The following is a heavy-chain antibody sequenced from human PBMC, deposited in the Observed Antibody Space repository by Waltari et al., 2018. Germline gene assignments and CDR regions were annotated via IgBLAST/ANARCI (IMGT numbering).Heavy chain of an antibody. Sequence: EVQLLESGGGLVQPGGSLRLSCAASGFTFSSYAMSWVRQAPGKGLEGVSGIYSGGSTDYADSVKGRFTISRDNAKNSLYLQMNSLRAEDTAVYYCARSTVTYFDYWGQGTLVTVSS. J-gene: IGHJ4*02. CDR2: IYSGGST. CDR1: GFTFSSYA. D-gene: IGHD4-17*01. CDR3: ARSTVTYFDY. V-gene: IGHV3-23*03.